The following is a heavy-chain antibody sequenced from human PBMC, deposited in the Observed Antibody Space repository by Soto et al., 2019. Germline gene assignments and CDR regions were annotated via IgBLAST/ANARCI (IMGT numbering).Heavy chain of an antibody. V-gene: IGHV4-30-4*01. CDR1: GGSVSNGDYY. J-gene: IGHJ4*02. CDR3: ATESSGSSPHHFDF. Sequence: QVQLQESGPGLVKPSQTLSVTCTVSGGSVSNGDYYWSWIRQPPGKGLEWIGYIYYSGSTYYNPSLNTRVTMSFDTSENQFSLKLSSFTDADTAMYYWATESSGSSPHHFDFWGQGTLVTVSS. D-gene: IGHD3-22*01. CDR2: IYYSGST.